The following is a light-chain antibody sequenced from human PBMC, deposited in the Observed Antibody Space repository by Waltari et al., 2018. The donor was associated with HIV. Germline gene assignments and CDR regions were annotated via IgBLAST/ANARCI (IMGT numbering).Light chain of an antibody. CDR2: DAS. CDR1: QSVRSY. Sequence: EIVLTQSPATLSLSPGERATLSCSASQSVRSYLAWYQQKPGQAPRLLIYDASNRATGIPARFSGSGSGTDFTLTISSLEPEDFAVYYCQQRSNWPPLTFGGGTKVEIK. V-gene: IGKV3-11*01. CDR3: QQRSNWPPLT. J-gene: IGKJ4*01.